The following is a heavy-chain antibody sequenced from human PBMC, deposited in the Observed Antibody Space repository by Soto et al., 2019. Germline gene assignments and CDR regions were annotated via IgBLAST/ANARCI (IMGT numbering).Heavy chain of an antibody. CDR3: AKDRSGDGYPFYYFGMDV. CDR1: GFTFSSYA. CDR2: ISGSGGST. Sequence: EVQLLESGGGLVQPGGSLRLSCAASGFTFSSYAMSWVRQAPGKGLEWVSSISGSGGSTYYADSVKGRFTISRDNSKNTLYLQMNSLRAEDAAVYYCAKDRSGDGYPFYYFGMDVWGQGTTVTVSS. D-gene: IGHD5-12*01. V-gene: IGHV3-23*01. J-gene: IGHJ6*02.